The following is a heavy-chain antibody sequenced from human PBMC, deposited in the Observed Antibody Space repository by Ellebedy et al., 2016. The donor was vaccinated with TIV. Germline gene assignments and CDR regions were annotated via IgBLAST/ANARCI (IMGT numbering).Heavy chain of an antibody. D-gene: IGHD3-22*01. CDR1: GGSFSDFY. J-gene: IGHJ4*02. V-gene: IGHV4-34*01. CDR3: ARDHYYDSSGYYHFDY. CDR2: INHIGST. Sequence: MPSETLSLTCAVYGGSFSDFYWSWIRHTPGKGLEWIGEINHIGSTTYNPSLNSRVTISLDTSKKQFSLQLSSVTAADTAVYYCARDHYYDSSGYYHFDYWGQGTLVTVSS.